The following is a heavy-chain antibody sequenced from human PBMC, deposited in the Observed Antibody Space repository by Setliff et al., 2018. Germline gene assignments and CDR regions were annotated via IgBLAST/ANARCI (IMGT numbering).Heavy chain of an antibody. CDR3: SRLVRYCSKTTCQTASGAEL. J-gene: IGHJ4*02. CDR2: ISVYTGNT. V-gene: IGHV1-18*01. D-gene: IGHD2-8*01. CDR1: GYTFSHSG. Sequence: GATVKVSCKASGYTFSHSGITWVRQAPGQGLEWMGWISVYTGNTNYAPKLQGRVTMTTDVSTSTAYMELRGLTSDDTAVYYCSRLVRYCSKTTCQTASGAELWGQGTLVTVSS.